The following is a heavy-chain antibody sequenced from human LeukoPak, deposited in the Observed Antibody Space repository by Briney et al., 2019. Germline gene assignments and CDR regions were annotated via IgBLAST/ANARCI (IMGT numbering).Heavy chain of an antibody. CDR3: AREDPSGLYGFGL. Sequence: SETLSLTCTVSGASISDYYWNWIRQSPGKGLEWIGYIYYTGSTRYNPSLKSRATISVDTSKFQFSLKLISVTAADTAVYYCAREDPSGLYGFGLWGQGALVTASS. CDR1: GASISDYY. V-gene: IGHV4-59*01. CDR2: IYYTGST. J-gene: IGHJ4*02. D-gene: IGHD6-19*01.